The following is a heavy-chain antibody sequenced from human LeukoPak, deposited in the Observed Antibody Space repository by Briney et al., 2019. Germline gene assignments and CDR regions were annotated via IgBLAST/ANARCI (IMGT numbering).Heavy chain of an antibody. Sequence: ASVKVSCKASGYTFTGYYMHWVRQAPGQGLEWMGWINPNSGGTNYAQKFQGRVTMTRNTSISTAYMELGSLRSEDTAVYYCARAIKVRGVIRGYYYYMDVWGKGTTVTISS. CDR2: INPNSGGT. D-gene: IGHD3-10*01. J-gene: IGHJ6*03. V-gene: IGHV1-2*02. CDR3: ARAIKVRGVIRGYYYYMDV. CDR1: GYTFTGYY.